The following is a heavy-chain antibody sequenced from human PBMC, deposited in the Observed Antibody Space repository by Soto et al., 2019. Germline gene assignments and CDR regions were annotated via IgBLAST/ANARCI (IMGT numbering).Heavy chain of an antibody. D-gene: IGHD1-26*01. J-gene: IGHJ4*02. CDR3: ARGGAALILGAIGGLDY. CDR1: GGAFNGYY. CDR2: INHSGRT. Sequence: QVQLQQWGAGLLKPSDTLSLTCAVSGGAFNGYYWTWIRQSPGKGLEWIGEINHSGRTDSNPSLKSRVTMSIDTSKKVFSLNLTSVTAADTAVYFCARGGAALILGAIGGLDYWGQGTVVTVSS. V-gene: IGHV4-34*01.